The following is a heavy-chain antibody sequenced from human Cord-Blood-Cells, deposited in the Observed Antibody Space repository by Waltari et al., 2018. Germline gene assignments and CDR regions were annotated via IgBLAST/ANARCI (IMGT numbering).Heavy chain of an antibody. Sequence: QVQLVESGGGVVQPGRSLRLSCAASGFTFSSYAMHWVRQAPGKGLEWVAVISYDGSNKYDADSVKGRFTISRDNSKNTLYLQMNSLRAEDTAVYYCARGPITGVDYWGQGTLVTVSS. CDR1: GFTFSSYA. J-gene: IGHJ4*02. CDR3: ARGPITGVDY. V-gene: IGHV3-30-3*01. D-gene: IGHD1-20*01. CDR2: ISYDGSNK.